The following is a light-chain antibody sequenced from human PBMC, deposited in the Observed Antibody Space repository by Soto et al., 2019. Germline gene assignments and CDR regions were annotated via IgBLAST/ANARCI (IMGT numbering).Light chain of an antibody. CDR1: QSIRHY. J-gene: IGKJ1*01. CDR2: GAS. CDR3: QHHNSYSQT. Sequence: DIQMTQSPPTLSASVGDRVTITCRASQSIRHYLAWYQQMPGKAPKLLIYGASTLQSGVPSRFSGSGSRTVFTLTISSLQPDDFGTYFCQHHNSYSQTFGQGTKVEIK. V-gene: IGKV1-5*01.